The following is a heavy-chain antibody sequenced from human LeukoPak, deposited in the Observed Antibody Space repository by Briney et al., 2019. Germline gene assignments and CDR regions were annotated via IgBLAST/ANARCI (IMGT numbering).Heavy chain of an antibody. D-gene: IGHD2-21*02. V-gene: IGHV3-23*01. CDR2: ISGLGDNT. J-gene: IGHJ3*02. CDR1: GFTFSSYG. Sequence: GGSLRLSCAASGFTFSSYGMSWVRQAPGKGLEWVSAISGLGDNTYYADSVKGRFTISRDNAKNSLYLQMNSLRAEDTAVYYCARPVVVTAKGAFDIWGQGTMVTVSS. CDR3: ARPVVVTAKGAFDI.